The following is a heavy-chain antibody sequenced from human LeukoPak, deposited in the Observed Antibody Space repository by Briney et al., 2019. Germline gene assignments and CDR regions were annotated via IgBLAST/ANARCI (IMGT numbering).Heavy chain of an antibody. J-gene: IGHJ2*01. CDR3: ARRSSSTNWYFDL. D-gene: IGHD6-13*01. Sequence: SETLSLTCGVSGGSITSTNWWSWVRQPPGKGLEWIGDIYYSGSTNYNPSLKSRVTISVDTSKNQFSLKLSSVTAADTAVYYCARRSSSTNWYFDLWGRGTLVTVSS. V-gene: IGHV4-4*02. CDR2: IYYSGST. CDR1: GGSITSTNW.